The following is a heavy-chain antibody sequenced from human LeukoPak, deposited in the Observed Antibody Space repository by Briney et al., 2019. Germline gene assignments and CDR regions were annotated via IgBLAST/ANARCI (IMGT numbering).Heavy chain of an antibody. J-gene: IGHJ4*02. D-gene: IGHD2-2*02. CDR2: IIPIFGTA. Sequence: ASVKVSCKASGGTFSSYAISWVRQAPGQGLEWMGGIIPIFGTANYAQKFQGRVTITADESTSTAYMELSSLRSEDTAVYYCARALDPYRSSTSCYTGLDYWGQGTLVTVSS. CDR1: GGTFSSYA. V-gene: IGHV1-69*01. CDR3: ARALDPYRSSTSCYTGLDY.